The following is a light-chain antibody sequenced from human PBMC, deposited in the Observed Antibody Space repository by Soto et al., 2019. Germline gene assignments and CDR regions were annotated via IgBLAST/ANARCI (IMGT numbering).Light chain of an antibody. CDR2: ATS. Sequence: EIVMTQSPATLSVSPGERATLSCRASQSVSTNLAWYQPKPGQAPRLLIYATSTRATGIPDRLTGSGSGTEFTLTISSLQSEDFAVYHCQQYDNKPPITFGQGTRLEIK. J-gene: IGKJ5*01. CDR3: QQYDNKPPIT. CDR1: QSVSTN. V-gene: IGKV3-15*01.